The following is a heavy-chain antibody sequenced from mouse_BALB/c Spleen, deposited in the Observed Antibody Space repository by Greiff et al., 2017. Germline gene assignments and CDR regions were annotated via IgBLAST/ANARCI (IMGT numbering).Heavy chain of an antibody. CDR2: ISSGSSTI. Sequence: DVKLQESGGGLVQPGGSRKLSCAASGFTFSSFGMHWVRQAPEKGLEWVAYISSGSSTIYYADTVKGRFTISRDNPKNTLFLQMTSLRSEDTAMYYCARSRSTMITTGYFDVWGAGTTVTVSS. CDR3: ARSRSTMITTGYFDV. V-gene: IGHV5-17*02. D-gene: IGHD2-4*01. CDR1: GFTFSSFG. J-gene: IGHJ1*01.